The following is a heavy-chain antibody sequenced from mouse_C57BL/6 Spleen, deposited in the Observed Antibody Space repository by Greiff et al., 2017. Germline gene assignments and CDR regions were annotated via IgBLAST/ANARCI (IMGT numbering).Heavy chain of an antibody. Sequence: EVHLVESGEGLVKPGASLKLSCAASGFTFSSYAMSWVRQTPEKRLEWVAYISRGGDYIYYADTVKGRFTIARDNARNTLYLQMSSLKSEDTAMYYCTTGYYDYDGDAMDYWGQGTSVTVSA. V-gene: IGHV5-9-1*02. J-gene: IGHJ4*01. D-gene: IGHD2-4*01. CDR1: GFTFSSYA. CDR3: TTGYYDYDGDAMDY. CDR2: ISRGGDYI.